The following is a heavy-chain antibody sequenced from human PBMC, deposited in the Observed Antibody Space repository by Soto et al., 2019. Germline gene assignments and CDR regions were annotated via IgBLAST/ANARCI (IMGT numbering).Heavy chain of an antibody. CDR3: ARGVSIVVVVAATATPNY. V-gene: IGHV3-30-3*01. J-gene: IGHJ4*02. CDR2: ISYDGSNK. CDR1: GFTFSSYA. D-gene: IGHD2-15*01. Sequence: GGSLRLSCAASGFTFSSYAMHWVRQAPGKGLEWVAVISYDGSNKYYADSVKGRFTISRDNSKNTLYLQMNSLRAEDTAVYYCARGVSIVVVVAATATPNYWGQGTLVTVSS.